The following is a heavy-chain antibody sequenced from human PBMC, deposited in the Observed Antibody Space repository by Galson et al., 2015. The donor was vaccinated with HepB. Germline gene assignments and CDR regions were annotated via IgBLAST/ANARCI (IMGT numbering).Heavy chain of an antibody. J-gene: IGHJ3*02. CDR1: GFTFSSYG. Sequence: SLRLSCAASGFTFSSYGMHWVRQAPGKGLEWVAVIWFDGSNKYYADSVKGRFTISRDNSKNTLYLQMNSLRAEDTAVYYCARDYYGSGRYRYEAFDIWGQGTMVTVSS. CDR2: IWFDGSNK. CDR3: ARDYYGSGRYRYEAFDI. D-gene: IGHD3-10*01. V-gene: IGHV3-33*08.